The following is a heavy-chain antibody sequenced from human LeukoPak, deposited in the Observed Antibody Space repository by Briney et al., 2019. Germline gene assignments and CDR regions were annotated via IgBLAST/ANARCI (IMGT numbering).Heavy chain of an antibody. CDR1: GYTFTSYD. D-gene: IGHD6-13*01. V-gene: IGHV1-8*01. CDR2: MNPNGGNT. Sequence: GASVKVSCKASGYTFTSYDINWVRQATGQGLEWMGWMNPNGGNTGYAQKFQGRVTMTRNTSISTAYMELSSLRSEDTAVYYCARGIAAAPGGDYWGQGTLVTVSS. CDR3: ARGIAAAPGGDY. J-gene: IGHJ4*02.